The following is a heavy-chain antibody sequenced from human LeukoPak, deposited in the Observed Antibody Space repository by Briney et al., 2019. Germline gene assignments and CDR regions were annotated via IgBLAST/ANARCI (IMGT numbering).Heavy chain of an antibody. CDR3: ARHHPLGYCSSTSCPGFDP. V-gene: IGHV4-59*08. D-gene: IGHD2-2*01. CDR2: IYYSGST. J-gene: IGHJ5*02. Sequence: SETLSLTWTVSGGSISSYYWSWIRQPPGKGLEWIGYIYYSGSTNYNPSLKSRVTISVDTSKNQFSLKLSSVTAADTAVYYCARHHPLGYCSSTSCPGFDPWGQGTLVTVSS. CDR1: GGSISSYY.